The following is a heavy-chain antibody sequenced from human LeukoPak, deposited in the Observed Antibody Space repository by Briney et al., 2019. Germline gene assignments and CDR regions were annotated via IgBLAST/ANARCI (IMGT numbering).Heavy chain of an antibody. J-gene: IGHJ4*02. CDR2: ISGSGGST. V-gene: IGHV3-23*01. CDR3: AVYSGYDYPVTTLY. Sequence: PGASLRLSCAASGFTFSSYAMSWVRQAPGKGLEWVSAISGSGGSTYYADSVKGRFTISRDNSKNTLYLQMNSLRAEDTAVYYCAVYSGYDYPVTTLYWGQGTLVSVSS. CDR1: GFTFSSYA. D-gene: IGHD5-12*01.